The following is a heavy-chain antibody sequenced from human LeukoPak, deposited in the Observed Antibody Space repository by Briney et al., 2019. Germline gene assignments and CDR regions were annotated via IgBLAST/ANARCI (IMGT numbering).Heavy chain of an antibody. CDR3: AREALTTVTDLHYYYYYYMDV. Sequence: PGGSLRLSCAASGFTFSSYSMNWVRQAPGKGLEWVSSISSSSSYIYYADSVKGRFTISRDNAKNSLYLQMNSLRAEDTALYYCAREALTTVTDLHYYYYYYMDVWGKGTTVTVSS. V-gene: IGHV3-21*04. CDR1: GFTFSSYS. D-gene: IGHD4-11*01. CDR2: ISSSSSYI. J-gene: IGHJ6*03.